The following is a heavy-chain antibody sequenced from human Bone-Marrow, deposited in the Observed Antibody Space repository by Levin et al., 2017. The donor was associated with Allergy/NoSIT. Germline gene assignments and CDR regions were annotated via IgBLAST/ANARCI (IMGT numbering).Heavy chain of an antibody. D-gene: IGHD6-13*01. Sequence: GGSLRLSCKASGYTFTSFDINWVRQATGQGLEWMGWMNSNSGNTCYAQKFQGRVAMTRNTSISTAYMELSSLRYEDTAVYYCARGRGAAAGGRSDIWGQGTMVTVSS. J-gene: IGHJ3*02. V-gene: IGHV1-8*01. CDR3: ARGRGAAAGGRSDI. CDR2: MNSNSGNT. CDR1: GYTFTSFD.